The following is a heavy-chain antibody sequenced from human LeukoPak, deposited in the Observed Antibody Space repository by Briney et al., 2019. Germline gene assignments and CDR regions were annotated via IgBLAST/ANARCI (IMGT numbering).Heavy chain of an antibody. V-gene: IGHV3-23*01. Sequence: GGSLRLSCAASGFTFSGFAMSWIRQAPGKGLEWVSSISRSGESTFYADSVRGRFTISRDNSKNTVSLQMESLRAEDTALYYCAKNYAVGSIDYWGQGTLVTVSS. CDR1: GFTFSGFA. CDR3: AKNYAVGSIDY. CDR2: ISRSGEST. J-gene: IGHJ4*02. D-gene: IGHD3-16*01.